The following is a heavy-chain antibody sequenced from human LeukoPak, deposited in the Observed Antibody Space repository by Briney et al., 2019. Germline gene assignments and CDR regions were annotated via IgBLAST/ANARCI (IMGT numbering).Heavy chain of an antibody. CDR3: ARCRYSSGWYFDY. Sequence: SETLSLTCTVSGGSISSSSYYWGWIRQPPGKGLEWIGSIYYSGSTYYNPSLKSRVTISVDTSKNQFSLKLSSVTAADTAVYYCARCRYSSGWYFDYWGQGTLVTVSS. D-gene: IGHD6-19*01. CDR2: IYYSGST. V-gene: IGHV4-39*07. J-gene: IGHJ4*02. CDR1: GGSISSSSYY.